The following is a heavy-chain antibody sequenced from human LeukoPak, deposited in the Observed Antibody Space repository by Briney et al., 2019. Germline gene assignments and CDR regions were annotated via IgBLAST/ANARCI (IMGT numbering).Heavy chain of an antibody. CDR1: GYTFTSYD. CDR2: MNPNSGNT. CDR3: ARAGYYDFWSGYYNIDY. D-gene: IGHD3-3*01. J-gene: IGHJ4*02. V-gene: IGHV1-8*01. Sequence: ASVKVSCKASGYTFTSYDINWVRQATGQGLEWMGWMNPNSGNTGYAQKFQGRVTMTRNTSISTAYMELSSLRSEDTAVYYCARAGYYDFWSGYYNIDYWGQGTLATPSS.